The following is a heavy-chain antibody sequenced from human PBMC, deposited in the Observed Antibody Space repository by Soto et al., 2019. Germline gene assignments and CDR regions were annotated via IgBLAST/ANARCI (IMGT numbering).Heavy chain of an antibody. J-gene: IGHJ6*02. Sequence: GASVNGSCEASGYTFTSYYMHWVRQAPGQGLEWMGIINPSGGSTSYAQKFQGRVTMTRDTSTSTVYMELSSLRSEDTAVYYCASVDTTNRDYYYGMDVWGQGTTVTVYS. CDR1: GYTFTSYY. D-gene: IGHD5-18*01. CDR2: INPSGGST. V-gene: IGHV1-46*01. CDR3: ASVDTTNRDYYYGMDV.